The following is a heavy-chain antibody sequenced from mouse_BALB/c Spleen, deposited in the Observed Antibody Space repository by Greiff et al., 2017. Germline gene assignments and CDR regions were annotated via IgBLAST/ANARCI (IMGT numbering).Heavy chain of an antibody. J-gene: IGHJ3*01. CDR1: GYSITSDYA. CDR2: ISYSGST. V-gene: IGHV3-2*02. Sequence: EVMLVESGPGLVKPSQSLSLTCTVTGYSITSDYAWNWIRQFPGNKLEWMGYISYSGSTSYNPSLKSRISITRDTSKNQFFLQLNSVTTEDTATYYCASDDYYGSSPFAYWGQGTLVTVSA. CDR3: ASDDYYGSSPFAY. D-gene: IGHD1-1*01.